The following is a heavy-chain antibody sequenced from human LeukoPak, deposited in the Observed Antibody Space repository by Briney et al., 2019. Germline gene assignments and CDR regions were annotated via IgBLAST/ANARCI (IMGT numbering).Heavy chain of an antibody. CDR1: GFTFSSYG. J-gene: IGHJ4*02. CDR2: IRYDGSNK. V-gene: IGHV3-30*02. CDR3: ARRAGAYSHPYDY. D-gene: IGHD4/OR15-4a*01. Sequence: PGGSLRLFCAASGFTFSSYGMHWVRQAPGKGLEWVAFIRYDGSNKYYADSVKGRFTISRDNSKNTLYLQMNSLRAEDTAVYYCARRAGAYSHPYDYWGQGTLVTVSS.